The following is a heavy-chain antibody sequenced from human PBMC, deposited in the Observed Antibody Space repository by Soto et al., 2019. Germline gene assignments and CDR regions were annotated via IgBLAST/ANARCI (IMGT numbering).Heavy chain of an antibody. CDR3: ARGPRSCSSTTCCTVDL. J-gene: IGHJ4*02. D-gene: IGHD2-2*02. V-gene: IGHV3-30-3*02. CDR2: ISYGGANK. CDR1: GFTFNSHA. Sequence: GGSLRLSCAVSGFTFNSHAMHWVRQAPGEGLEWVAVISYGGANKYYGDSVKGRFTISRDNSGNTLFLQMDSLRPEDTAVYYCARGPRSCSSTTCCTVDLWGRGTLVTVSS.